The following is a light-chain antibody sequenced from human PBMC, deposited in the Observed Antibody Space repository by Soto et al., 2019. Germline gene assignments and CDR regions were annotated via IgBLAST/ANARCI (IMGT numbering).Light chain of an antibody. J-gene: IGLJ1*01. CDR3: QSSDGSLSGYV. Sequence: QSVLTQPPSVSGAPGQRVTISCTGSSSNIGAGYDVHWYQQVPGTAPKLLIYGSKYRPSGVPDRFSGSKSGTSASLAITGLQAEDEADYYCQSSDGSLSGYVFGTGPKLTVL. CDR2: GSK. V-gene: IGLV1-40*01. CDR1: SSNIGAGYD.